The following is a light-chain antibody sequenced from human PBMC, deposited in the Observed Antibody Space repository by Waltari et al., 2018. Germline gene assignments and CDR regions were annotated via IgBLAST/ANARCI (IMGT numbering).Light chain of an antibody. CDR2: EAS. CDR1: QSVNNY. Sequence: EIVLTQSPATLCLSPGERVTLSCRAGQSVNNYLAWYQQKPGQAPRLLIYEASSRATGSPARFSGNGSGTDFTLTISSLEAEDFAVYYCQQRSIRPPAYSFGQGTRLEIK. J-gene: IGKJ2*03. V-gene: IGKV3-11*01. CDR3: QQRSIRPPAYS.